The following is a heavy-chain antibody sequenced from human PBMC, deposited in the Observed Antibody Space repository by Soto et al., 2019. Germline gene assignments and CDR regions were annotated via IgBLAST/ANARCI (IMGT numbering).Heavy chain of an antibody. Sequence: PGGSLRLSCVASGFTFKTYAMSWVRQAPGKGLEWVSTVNPSASNTYYPDSMKGRFTISRDNSKDTLYLQMDSLRADDTAVYYCAKGTNYYGIFDYGGRETLVTVSS. D-gene: IGHD3-22*01. J-gene: IGHJ4*02. CDR2: VNPSASNT. V-gene: IGHV3-23*01. CDR3: AKGTNYYGIFDY. CDR1: GFTFKTYA.